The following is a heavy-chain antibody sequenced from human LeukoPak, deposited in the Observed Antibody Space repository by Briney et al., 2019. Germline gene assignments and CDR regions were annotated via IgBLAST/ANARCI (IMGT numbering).Heavy chain of an antibody. D-gene: IGHD4-17*01. J-gene: IGHJ4*02. V-gene: IGHV3-7*01. CDR1: GFTFSSYW. CDR2: IKQDGSEK. Sequence: GGSLRLSCAASGFTFSSYWMSWVRQTPGKGLEWVANIKQDGSEKYYVDSVKGRFTISRDNAKNSLYLQMNSLRAEDTAVYYCARSNGDYAFDYWGQGTLVTVSS. CDR3: ARSNGDYAFDY.